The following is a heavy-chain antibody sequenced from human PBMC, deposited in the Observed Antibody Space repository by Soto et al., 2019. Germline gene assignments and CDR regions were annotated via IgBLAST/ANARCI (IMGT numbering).Heavy chain of an antibody. CDR1: GGSISSSSYY. D-gene: IGHD6-13*01. CDR2: IYYSGST. J-gene: IGHJ4*02. V-gene: IGHV4-39*01. Sequence: SETLSLTCTVSGGSISSSSYYWGWIRQPPGKGLEWIGSIYYSGSTYYNPSLKSRVTISVDTSKNQFSLKLSSVTAADTAVYYCARGGPGRAAAGHAQVYFDYWGQGTLVTVSS. CDR3: ARGGPGRAAAGHAQVYFDY.